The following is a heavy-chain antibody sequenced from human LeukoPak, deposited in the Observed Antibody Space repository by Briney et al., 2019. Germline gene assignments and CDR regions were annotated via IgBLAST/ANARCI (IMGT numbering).Heavy chain of an antibody. CDR2: IYYSGST. V-gene: IGHV4-59*01. CDR1: GGSISSFY. CDR3: ARTPPSYSSSWYPNPFDY. J-gene: IGHJ4*02. D-gene: IGHD6-13*01. Sequence: SETLSLTCTVSGGSISSFYWSWIRQPAGKGLEWIGYIYYSGSTNYNPSLKSRVTISVDTSKNQFSLKLSSVTAADTAVYYCARTPPSYSSSWYPNPFDYWGQGILVTVSS.